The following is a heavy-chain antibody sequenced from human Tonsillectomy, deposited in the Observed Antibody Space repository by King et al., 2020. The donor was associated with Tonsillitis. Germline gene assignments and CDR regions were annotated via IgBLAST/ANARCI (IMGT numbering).Heavy chain of an antibody. D-gene: IGHD6-13*01. CDR3: STDEELGQQLDHAGLDV. Sequence: VQLVESGGGLVKPGGSLRLSCAASGFTFSNDWMSWVRQAPGKGLEWVGRIKSKTDGRTKDYAAPVKGRFTISRDDSRNTLYLHMNSLKTKDTAVYSCSTDEELGQQLDHAGLDVWGQGTTVTVSS. J-gene: IGHJ6*02. V-gene: IGHV3-15*01. CDR2: IKSKTDGRTK. CDR1: GFTFSNDW.